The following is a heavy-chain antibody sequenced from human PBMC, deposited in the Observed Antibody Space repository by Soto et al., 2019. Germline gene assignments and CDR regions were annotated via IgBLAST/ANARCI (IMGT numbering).Heavy chain of an antibody. Sequence: PSETLSLTCAVYGGSFSGYYWSWIRQPPGKGLEWIGEINHSGSTNYNPSLKSRVTISVDTPKNQFSLKLSSVTAADTAVYCCARGPAAGVFDYWGQGTLVTVSS. CDR2: INHSGST. CDR3: ARGPAAGVFDY. CDR1: GGSFSGYY. J-gene: IGHJ4*02. D-gene: IGHD6-13*01. V-gene: IGHV4-34*01.